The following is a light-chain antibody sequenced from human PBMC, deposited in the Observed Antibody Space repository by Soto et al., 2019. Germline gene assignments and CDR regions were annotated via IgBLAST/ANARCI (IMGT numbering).Light chain of an antibody. CDR1: SSDVGGYNY. J-gene: IGLJ2*01. CDR3: SSSTSNSHVV. Sequence: QSALTQPASVSGSPGQSITISCTGTSSDVGGYNYVSWYQQHPGKAPKLMIYEVSNRPSGVSNRFSGSKSGNTASLTISGLQAEDEADYYCSSSTSNSHVVFGGGTQLTVL. V-gene: IGLV2-14*01. CDR2: EVS.